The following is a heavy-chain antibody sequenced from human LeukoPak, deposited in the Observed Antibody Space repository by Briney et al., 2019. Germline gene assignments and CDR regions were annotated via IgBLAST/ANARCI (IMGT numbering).Heavy chain of an antibody. Sequence: GGSLRLSCVASGFTVSSSFMTWVRQSPGKGLEWVAIIYSGGSTYYADSVKGRFTISRHNSKITLYLQMDSLRAEDTAVYYCARVMGGSTYGSHFDYWGQGTVVTVSS. CDR2: IYSGGST. V-gene: IGHV3-53*04. CDR1: GFTVSSSF. D-gene: IGHD5-18*01. J-gene: IGHJ4*02. CDR3: ARVMGGSTYGSHFDY.